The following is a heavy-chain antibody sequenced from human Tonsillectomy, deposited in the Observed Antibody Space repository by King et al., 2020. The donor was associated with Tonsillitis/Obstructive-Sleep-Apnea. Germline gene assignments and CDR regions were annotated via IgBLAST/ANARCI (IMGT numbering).Heavy chain of an antibody. CDR2: IYYSGST. D-gene: IGHD3-3*01. V-gene: IGHV4-59*01. J-gene: IGHJ3*02. CDR1: GGSISSYY. CDR3: AREGSYDFWSGYFTRDAFDI. Sequence: QLQESGPGLVKPSETLSLTCTVSGGSISSYYWSWIRQPPGKGLEWIGYIYYSGSTNYNPSLKSRVTISVDTSKNQFSLKLSSVTAADTAVYYCAREGSYDFWSGYFTRDAFDIWGQGTMVTVSS.